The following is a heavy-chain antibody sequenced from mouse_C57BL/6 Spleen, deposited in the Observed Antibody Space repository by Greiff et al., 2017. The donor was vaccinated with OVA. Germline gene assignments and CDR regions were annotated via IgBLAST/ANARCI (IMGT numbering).Heavy chain of an antibody. J-gene: IGHJ1*03. D-gene: IGHD1-1*01. CDR1: GYSFTDYN. V-gene: IGHV1-39*01. CDR3: ARGGITTVVASPYWYFDV. CDR2: INPNYGTT. Sequence: EVQLQQSGPELVKPGASVKISCKASGYSFTDYNMNWVKQSNGKSLEWIGVINPNYGTTSYNQKFKGKATLTVDQSSSTAYMQLNSLTSEDSAVYYCARGGITTVVASPYWYFDVWGTGTTVTVSS.